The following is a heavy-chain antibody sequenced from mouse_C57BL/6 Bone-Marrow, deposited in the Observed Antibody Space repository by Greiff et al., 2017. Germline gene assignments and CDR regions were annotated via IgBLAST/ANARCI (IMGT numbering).Heavy chain of an antibody. CDR2: IDPEDGDT. CDR1: GFNIKDYY. D-gene: IGHD2-5*01. J-gene: IGHJ4*01. Sequence: VQLQQSGAELVRPGASVKLSCTASGFNIKDYYMHWVKQRPEQGLEWIGRIDPEDGDTEYAPKFQGKATMTADTSSTTAYLQLSSLTSEDTAVYYCTAYYSNSTGAMDYWGQGTSVTVSS. V-gene: IGHV14-1*01. CDR3: TAYYSNSTGAMDY.